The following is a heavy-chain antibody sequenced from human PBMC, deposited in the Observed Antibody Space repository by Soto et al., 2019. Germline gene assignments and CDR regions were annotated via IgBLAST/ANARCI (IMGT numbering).Heavy chain of an antibody. D-gene: IGHD6-19*01. J-gene: IGHJ6*02. Sequence: EVQLLESGGGLVQPRGSLRLSCAASGFTFSTYGMSWVRQAPGKGLEWVSVISGGGGDTYYAGSVKGRFTISRDNSKNTLELEMNSLRAEDTAVYYCAKTQQWGLPLSGGMDVWGQGTTVTVSS. CDR1: GFTFSTYG. V-gene: IGHV3-23*01. CDR2: ISGGGGDT. CDR3: AKTQQWGLPLSGGMDV.